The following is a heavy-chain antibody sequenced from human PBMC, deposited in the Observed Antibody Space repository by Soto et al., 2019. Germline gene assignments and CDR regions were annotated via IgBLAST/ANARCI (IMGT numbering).Heavy chain of an antibody. Sequence: SGPTLVNPTQTLTLTCTFSGFPLNSNGMCVNWIRQPPGKALEWLALIDWDDDKYYSTSLKTRLTISRDTSKNQVVLTMTNMDPVDTATYYCARTSALPLGYPHGMDVWGQGTTVTVS. V-gene: IGHV2-70*13. CDR2: IDWDDDK. D-gene: IGHD7-27*01. J-gene: IGHJ6*02. CDR1: GFPLNSNGMC. CDR3: ARTSALPLGYPHGMDV.